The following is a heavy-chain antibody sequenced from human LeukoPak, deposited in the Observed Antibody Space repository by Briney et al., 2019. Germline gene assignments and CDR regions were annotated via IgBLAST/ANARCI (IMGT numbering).Heavy chain of an antibody. V-gene: IGHV4-4*07. D-gene: IGHD6-25*01. Sequence: SETLSLTCTVSGGSISSYYWSWMRQPAGKGLEWIGRIYTSGSTNYNPSLKSRVTISVNTYKNHFSLMLIYVTTADTAVHYLSIASPRGAAKSRHMWGGGTMLTVSS. J-gene: IGHJ3*02. CDR1: GGSISSYY. CDR3: SIASPRGAAKSRHM. CDR2: IYTSGST.